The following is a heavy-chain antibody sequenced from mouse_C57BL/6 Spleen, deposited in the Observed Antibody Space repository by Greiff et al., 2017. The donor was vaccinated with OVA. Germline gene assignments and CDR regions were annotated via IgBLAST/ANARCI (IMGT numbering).Heavy chain of an antibody. CDR3: ARRGYDYDGYWYFDV. Sequence: VQLQQPGAELVKPGASVKLSCKASGYTFTSYWMQWVKQRPGQGLEWIGEIDPSDSYTNYNQKFKGKATLTVDTSSSTAYMQLSSLTSEDSAVYYCARRGYDYDGYWYFDVWGTGTTVTVSS. D-gene: IGHD2-4*01. V-gene: IGHV1-50*01. CDR2: IDPSDSYT. J-gene: IGHJ1*03. CDR1: GYTFTSYW.